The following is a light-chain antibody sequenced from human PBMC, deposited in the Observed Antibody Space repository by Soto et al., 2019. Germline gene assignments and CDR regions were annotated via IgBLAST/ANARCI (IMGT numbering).Light chain of an antibody. V-gene: IGLV1-40*01. CDR3: QSYDSSLSGYV. J-gene: IGLJ1*01. Sequence: QSVLTKPPSVSVAPGQRVTISCTGSSSNIGAGYDVHWYQQLPGTAPKLLIYGNSNRPSGVPDRFSGSKSGTSASLAITGLQAEDEADYYCQSYDSSLSGYVFGTGTKLTVL. CDR2: GNS. CDR1: SSNIGAGYD.